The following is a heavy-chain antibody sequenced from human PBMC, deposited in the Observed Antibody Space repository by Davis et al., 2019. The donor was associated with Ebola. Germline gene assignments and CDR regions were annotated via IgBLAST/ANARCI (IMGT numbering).Heavy chain of an antibody. V-gene: IGHV5-51*01. CDR2: IYPGDSDT. D-gene: IGHD3-16*01. J-gene: IGHJ3*02. Sequence: KVSCKGSGYSFTSYWIGWVRQMPGKGLEWMGIIYPGDSDTRYSPSFQGQVTIPADKSISTAYLQWSSLKASDTAMYYCARRFYDYPTAFDIWGQGTMVTVSS. CDR3: ARRFYDYPTAFDI. CDR1: GYSFTSYW.